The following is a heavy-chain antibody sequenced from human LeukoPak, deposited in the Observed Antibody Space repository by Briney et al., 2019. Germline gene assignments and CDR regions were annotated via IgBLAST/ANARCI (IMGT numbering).Heavy chain of an antibody. J-gene: IGHJ5*02. Sequence: GASVKVSCKASGYTFTSYGISWVRQAPGQGLEWMGWINGYNGNTNYAQKLQGRVTMTTDTSTSTAYMELRSLRSDDTAVYYCARDQVDCSGGTCYSVFWFDPWSQGTLVTVSS. V-gene: IGHV1-18*01. D-gene: IGHD2-15*01. CDR3: ARDQVDCSGGTCYSVFWFDP. CDR2: INGYNGNT. CDR1: GYTFTSYG.